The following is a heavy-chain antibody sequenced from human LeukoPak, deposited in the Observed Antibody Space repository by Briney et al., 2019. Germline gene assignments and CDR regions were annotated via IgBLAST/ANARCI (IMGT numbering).Heavy chain of an antibody. V-gene: IGHV3-23*01. CDR2: ISGSGAST. D-gene: IGHD6-13*01. J-gene: IGHJ4*02. CDR3: AKEGSSWLYYFDY. Sequence: GGSLRLSCAASGFTFSSYAMSWVRQAPGKGLEWVSAISGSGASTYYADSVNGRVTISRDNSKNTLYLQMNSLRAEDTAVYYCAKEGSSWLYYFDYWGQGTLVTVSS. CDR1: GFTFSSYA.